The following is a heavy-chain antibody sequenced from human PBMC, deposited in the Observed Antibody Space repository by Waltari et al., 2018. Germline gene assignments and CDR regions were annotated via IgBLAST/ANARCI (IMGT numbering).Heavy chain of an antibody. CDR3: ARTSSSWSRNWYFDL. V-gene: IGHV4-34*01. CDR1: VGSFSGYY. Sequence: QVQLQQWGAGLLKPSETLSLTCAVYVGSFSGYYWSWIRQPPGKGLEWIGEINHSGSTNYNPSLKSRVTISVDTSKNQFSLKLSSVTAADTAVYYCARTSSSWSRNWYFDLWGRGTLVTVSS. J-gene: IGHJ2*01. CDR2: INHSGST. D-gene: IGHD6-13*01.